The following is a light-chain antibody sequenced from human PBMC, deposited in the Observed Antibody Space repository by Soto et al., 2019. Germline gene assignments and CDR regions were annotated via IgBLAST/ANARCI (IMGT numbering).Light chain of an antibody. V-gene: IGLV2-23*02. CDR1: SSNVGSYNL. Sequence: QSVLTQPASVSLSPGQSITISCTGTSSNVGSYNLVSLYQQHPGKAPKLMIYEVSKRPSGVSNRFSGSKSGNTASLTISGLQAEDEADYHCCSYAGSYTYVFGPGTKVTVL. J-gene: IGLJ1*01. CDR3: CSYAGSYTYV. CDR2: EVS.